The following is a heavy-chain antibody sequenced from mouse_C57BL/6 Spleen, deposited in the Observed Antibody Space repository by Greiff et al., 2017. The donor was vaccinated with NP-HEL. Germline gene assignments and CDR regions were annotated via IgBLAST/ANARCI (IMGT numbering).Heavy chain of an antibody. CDR1: GFNIKNTY. D-gene: IGHD2-4*01. CDR3: ARSYDYDVDYFDY. V-gene: IGHV14-3*01. CDR2: IDPANGNT. J-gene: IGHJ2*01. Sequence: VQLQQSVAELVRPGASVKLSCTASGFNIKNTYMHWVKQRPEQGLEWIGRIDPANGNTKYAPKFQGKATITAATSSTTAYLQLSSLTSEDTAIYYCARSYDYDVDYFDYWGQGTTLTVSS.